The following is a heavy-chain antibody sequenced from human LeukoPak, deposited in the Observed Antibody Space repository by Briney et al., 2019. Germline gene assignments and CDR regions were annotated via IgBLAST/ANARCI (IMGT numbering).Heavy chain of an antibody. D-gene: IGHD2-15*01. CDR2: IYYSGST. Sequence: PSETLSLTCTVSGGSISSGGYSWSWIRQHPGKGLEWIGYIYYSGSTYYNPSLKSRVTISVDTSKNQFSLKLSSVTAADTAVYYCARGCSGGSCYWGYYYGMDVWGQGTTVTVSS. V-gene: IGHV4-31*03. J-gene: IGHJ6*02. CDR3: ARGCSGGSCYWGYYYGMDV. CDR1: GGSISSGGYS.